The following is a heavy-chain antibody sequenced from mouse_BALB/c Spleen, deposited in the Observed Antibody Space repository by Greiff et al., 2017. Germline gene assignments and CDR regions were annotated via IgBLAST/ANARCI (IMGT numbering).Heavy chain of an antibody. Sequence: EVHLVESGGGLVKPGGSLKLSCAASGFTFSSYSMSWVRQTPEKRLEWVASISSGGSTYYPDSVKGRFTISRDNTRNILYLQMSSLRSEDTAMYYCARARRYYAMDYWGQGTSVTVSS. CDR3: ARARRYYAMDY. CDR1: GFTFSSYS. CDR2: ISSGGST. V-gene: IGHV5-6-5*01. J-gene: IGHJ4*01.